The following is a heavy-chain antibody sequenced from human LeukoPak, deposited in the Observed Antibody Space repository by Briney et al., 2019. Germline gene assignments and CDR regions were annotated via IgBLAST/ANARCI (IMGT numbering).Heavy chain of an antibody. D-gene: IGHD3-9*01. V-gene: IGHV3-11*06. CDR3: ARENYDILTGYQYYYYGMDV. Sequence: PGGSLRLSCAASGFTFSDYYMSWIRQAPGKGLEWVSYISSSSSYTNYADSVKGRFTISRDNSKNTLYLQMNSLRAEDTAVYYCARENYDILTGYQYYYYGMDVWGQGTTVTVSS. CDR1: GFTFSDYY. CDR2: ISSSSSYT. J-gene: IGHJ6*02.